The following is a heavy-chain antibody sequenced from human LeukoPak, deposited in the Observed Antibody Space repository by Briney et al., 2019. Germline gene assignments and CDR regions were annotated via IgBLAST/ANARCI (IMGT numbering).Heavy chain of an antibody. D-gene: IGHD4-17*01. J-gene: IGHJ4*02. CDR2: INSDGIST. CDR1: GFTFSSYW. V-gene: IGHV3-74*01. Sequence: GGSLRLSCAASGFTFSSYWMHWVRQAPGKGLVWVSRINSDGISTSYADSVKGRFTISRDNAKNTLYPQMNSLRADDTAVYYCAKGGATVIDYWGQGTLVTVSS. CDR3: AKGGATVIDY.